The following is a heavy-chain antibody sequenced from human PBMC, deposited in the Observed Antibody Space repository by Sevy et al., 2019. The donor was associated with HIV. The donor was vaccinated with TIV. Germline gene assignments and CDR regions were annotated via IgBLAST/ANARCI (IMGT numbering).Heavy chain of an antibody. Sequence: GGSLRLSCAASGFTFSSYTMNWVRQAPGKGLEWVSSISSSSSYIYYADSVKGRFTISRDNAKSSLYLQMNSLRAEDTAVYYCAGYYYDSSGYYWDAFHIWGQGTMVTVSS. CDR2: ISSSSSYI. V-gene: IGHV3-21*01. CDR1: GFTFSSYT. CDR3: AGYYYDSSGYYWDAFHI. D-gene: IGHD3-22*01. J-gene: IGHJ3*02.